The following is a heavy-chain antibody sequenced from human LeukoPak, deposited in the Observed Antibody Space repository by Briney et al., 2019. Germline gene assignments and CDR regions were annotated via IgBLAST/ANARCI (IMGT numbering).Heavy chain of an antibody. V-gene: IGHV3-30*18. CDR2: ISYDGSNK. CDR3: AKDTYYYYAMDV. CDR1: GFTFSSYG. J-gene: IGHJ6*02. Sequence: PGGSLRLSCAASGFTFSSYGMHWVRQAPVKVLEWVAVISYDGSNKYYADSVKGRFTISRDNSKNTLYLQMNSLRAEDTAVYYCAKDTYYYYAMDVWGQGTTVTVSS.